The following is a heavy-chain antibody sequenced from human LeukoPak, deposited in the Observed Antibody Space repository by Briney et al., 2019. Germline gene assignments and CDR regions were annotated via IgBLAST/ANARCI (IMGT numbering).Heavy chain of an antibody. CDR3: TTARGSGPGYFHH. V-gene: IGHV3-15*01. CDR1: EFAVSTNY. CDR2: IRSKGDGGTT. J-gene: IGHJ1*01. Sequence: GGSLRLSCAASEFAVSTNYMTWVRQAPGKGLESVGRIRSKGDGGTTDYAAPVKGRFTSSRDDSKNTLYLQMNRLKTEDTAVYYCTTARGSGPGYFHHWGQGTLVTVSS. D-gene: IGHD6-19*01.